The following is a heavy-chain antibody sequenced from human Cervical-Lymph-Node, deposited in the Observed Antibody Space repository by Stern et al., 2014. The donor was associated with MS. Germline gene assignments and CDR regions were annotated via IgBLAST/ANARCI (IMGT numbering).Heavy chain of an antibody. Sequence: VQLVESGAEVKKPGASGKVSCKASGYTFTGYYMHWVRQAPGQGLEWMGRIHPNSGGTKDAQKFQGRVTMTRDTSISTAYMELSRLRSDDTAVYYCAREEGTGTFFDYWGQGTLVTVSS. J-gene: IGHJ4*02. CDR3: AREEGTGTFFDY. D-gene: IGHD1-1*01. CDR1: GYTFTGYY. V-gene: IGHV1-2*06. CDR2: IHPNSGGT.